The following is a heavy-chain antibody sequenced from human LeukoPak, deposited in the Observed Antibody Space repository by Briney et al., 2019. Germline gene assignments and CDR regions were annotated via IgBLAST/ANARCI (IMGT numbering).Heavy chain of an antibody. Sequence: TSETLSLTCTVSGGSISSGTYYWAWIRQPPGKGLEWIGNIYYSGSTYYNPSLKSRVTISVDTSKNQFSLKLGSVTAADTAVYYCARHSGSLSHYYGSGSYPYYYYGMDVWGQGTTVTVSS. V-gene: IGHV4-39*01. CDR2: IYYSGST. D-gene: IGHD3-10*01. CDR1: GGSISSGTYY. J-gene: IGHJ6*02. CDR3: ARHSGSLSHYYGSGSYPYYYYGMDV.